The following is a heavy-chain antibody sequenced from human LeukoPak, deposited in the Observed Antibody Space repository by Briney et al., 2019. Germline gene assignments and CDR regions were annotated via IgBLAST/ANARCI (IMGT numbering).Heavy chain of an antibody. CDR3: ARDAVGARYDS. D-gene: IGHD1-26*01. J-gene: IGHJ4*02. CDR2: ISYDGSNK. Sequence: GRSLRLSCAASGFTFSSYGMHWVRQAPGKGLEWVAVISYDGSNKYYADSVKGRFTISRDNSKNTLYLQMNSLRAEDTAVYYCARDAVGARYDSWGQGTLVIVSS. CDR1: GFTFSSYG. V-gene: IGHV3-30*03.